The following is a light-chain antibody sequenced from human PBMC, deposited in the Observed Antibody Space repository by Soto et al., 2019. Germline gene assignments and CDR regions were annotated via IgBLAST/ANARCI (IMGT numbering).Light chain of an antibody. CDR2: GAS. J-gene: IGKJ5*01. Sequence: EIVLTQSPGTLSLSPGERATLSCRASQIISSSYLAWYQQKPGQAPRLLIYGASSRASGFPNRFSGSGSGTDFTLTISRLEPEDFAVYYCQHYGSSLSITFGQGTRLEIK. V-gene: IGKV3-20*01. CDR3: QHYGSSLSIT. CDR1: QIISSSY.